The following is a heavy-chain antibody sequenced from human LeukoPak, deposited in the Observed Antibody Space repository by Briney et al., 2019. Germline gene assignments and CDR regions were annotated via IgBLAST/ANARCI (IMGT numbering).Heavy chain of an antibody. D-gene: IGHD3-22*01. J-gene: IGHJ4*02. Sequence: GESLKISCKGSGYSFTSYYMHWVRQAPGQGLEWMGIINPSGGSTSYAQKFQGRVTMTRDMSTSTVYMELSSLRSEDTAVYYCARARSFGGYYDSSGYPDYWGQGTLVTVSS. CDR2: INPSGGST. CDR1: GYSFTSYY. V-gene: IGHV1-46*01. CDR3: ARARSFGGYYDSSGYPDY.